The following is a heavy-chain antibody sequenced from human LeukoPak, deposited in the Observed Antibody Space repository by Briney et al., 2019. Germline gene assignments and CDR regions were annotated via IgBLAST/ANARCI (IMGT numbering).Heavy chain of an antibody. CDR3: ARDAGLQQQYYYYYYMDV. D-gene: IGHD6-13*01. CDR1: GFSFRSHG. J-gene: IGHJ6*03. Sequence: PGGTLRLSCAASGFSFRSHGMNWVRQAPGKGLEWVSGISPRGDITYYKDSVRGRFTISRDNFKNTVSLQLNSLRAEDTATYYCARDAGLQQQYYYYYYMDVWGKGTTVTVPS. CDR2: ISPRGDIT. V-gene: IGHV3-23*01.